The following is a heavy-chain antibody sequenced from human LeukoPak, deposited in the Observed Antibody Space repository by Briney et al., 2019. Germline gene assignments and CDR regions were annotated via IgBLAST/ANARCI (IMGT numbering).Heavy chain of an antibody. CDR3: ATDPPGRRPASAI. V-gene: IGHV1-24*01. CDR2: FDPEDGET. CDR1: GYTFTELS. J-gene: IGHJ3*02. Sequence: ASVKVFCNVSGYTFTELSMHWVRQAPGKGLEWMGGFDPEDGETIYAEKFEGRVTMTEDTSTDIAYMELSSLRSEDTAVYYCATDPPGRRPASAIGGEGTMVTLSS. D-gene: IGHD1-26*01.